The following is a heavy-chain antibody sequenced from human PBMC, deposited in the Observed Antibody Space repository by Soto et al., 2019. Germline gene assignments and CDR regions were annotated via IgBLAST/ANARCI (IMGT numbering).Heavy chain of an antibody. J-gene: IGHJ5*02. CDR3: XXXXXXXXXXXXXDP. V-gene: IGHV3-23*01. CDR2: ISGSGGST. Sequence: EVQLLESGGGLVQPGGSLRLSCAASGFTFSSYAMSWVRQAPGKGLEWVSAISGSGGSTYYADSVKGRFTISRDNSKXXXXXXXXXXXXXXXXXXXXXXXXXXXXXXXXXDPWGQGTLVTVSS. CDR1: GFTFSSYA.